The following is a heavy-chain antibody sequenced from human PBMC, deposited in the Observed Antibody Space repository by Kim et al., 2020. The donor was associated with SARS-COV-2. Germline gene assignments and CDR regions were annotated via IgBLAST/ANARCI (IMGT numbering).Heavy chain of an antibody. D-gene: IGHD3-22*01. Sequence: SETLSLTCAVYGGSFSGYYWSWIRQPPGKGLEWIGEINHSGSTNYNPSLKSRVTISVDTSKNQFSLKLSSVTAADTAVYYCAAGRPHYYDSSGRYQRKSGILDYWGQGTLVTVSS. J-gene: IGHJ4*02. CDR1: GGSFSGYY. CDR2: INHSGST. CDR3: AAGRPHYYDSSGRYQRKSGILDY. V-gene: IGHV4-34*01.